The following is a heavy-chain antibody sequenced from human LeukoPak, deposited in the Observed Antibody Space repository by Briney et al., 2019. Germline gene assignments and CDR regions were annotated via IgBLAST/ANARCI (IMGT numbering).Heavy chain of an antibody. CDR1: GVSISSGGYY. Sequence: SQTLSLTCTVSGVSISSGGYYWSWIRQHPGKGLEWIGYIYYSGSTYYNPSLKSRVTISVDTSKNQFSLKLSSVTAADTAVYYCARDLSSGWYIFGYWGQGTLVTVSP. CDR3: ARDLSSGWYIFGY. J-gene: IGHJ4*02. V-gene: IGHV4-31*03. CDR2: IYYSGST. D-gene: IGHD6-19*01.